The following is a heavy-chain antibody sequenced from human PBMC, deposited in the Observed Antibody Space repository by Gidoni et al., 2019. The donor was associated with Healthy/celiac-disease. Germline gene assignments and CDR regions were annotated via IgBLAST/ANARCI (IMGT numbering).Heavy chain of an antibody. CDR2: ISYDGSNK. J-gene: IGHJ4*02. Sequence: QVQLVESGGGVVQPGRSLSLSCSASGFTFSSYGMHWVRQAPGKGLEWVAVISYDGSNKYYADSVKGRFTISRDNSKNTLYLQMNSLRAEDTAVYYCAKDVEQQPVGGDYWGQGTLVTVSS. V-gene: IGHV3-30*18. D-gene: IGHD6-13*01. CDR1: GFTFSSYG. CDR3: AKDVEQQPVGGDY.